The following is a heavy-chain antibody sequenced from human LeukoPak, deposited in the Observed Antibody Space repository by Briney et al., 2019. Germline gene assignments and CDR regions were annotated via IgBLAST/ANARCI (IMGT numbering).Heavy chain of an antibody. CDR3: AKDRKVVVVPAARDAFDI. D-gene: IGHD2-2*01. J-gene: IGHJ3*02. CDR1: GFTFDDYA. CDR2: ISWNSGSI. V-gene: IGHV3-9*01. Sequence: GRSLRLPCAASGFTFDDYAMHWVRQAPGKGLEWVSGISWNSGSIGYADSVKGRFTISRDNSKNTLYLQMNSLRAEDTAVYYCAKDRKVVVVPAARDAFDIWGQGTMVTVSS.